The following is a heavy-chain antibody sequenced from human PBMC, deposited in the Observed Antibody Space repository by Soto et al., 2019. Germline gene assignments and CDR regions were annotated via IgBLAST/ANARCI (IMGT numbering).Heavy chain of an antibody. D-gene: IGHD2-21*01. Sequence: QLQLQESGSGLVKPSQTLSLTCAVSGGSTDSGGYSWNWIRQPPGKGLEWIGYIYHTGAAHYNASLEGRVSLSVDMSKNQFSLQMTSVTAADTAVYYCVRASYILPFDPWGQGIFVTVSS. CDR3: VRASYILPFDP. V-gene: IGHV4-30-2*01. J-gene: IGHJ5*02. CDR2: IYHTGAA. CDR1: GGSTDSGGYS.